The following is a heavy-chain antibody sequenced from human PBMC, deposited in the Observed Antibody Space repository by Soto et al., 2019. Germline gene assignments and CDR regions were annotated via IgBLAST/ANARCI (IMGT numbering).Heavy chain of an antibody. D-gene: IGHD2-8*01. V-gene: IGHV1-2*04. Sequence: GASVKVSCKASGYSFTDYHIHWVRQAPGQGLEWLGRINPKSGGTSTAQKFQGWVTMTTDRSISTASTELTRLTSDDTAIYYCARGDSTDCSNGVCSFFYNHDMDVWGQGTTVTVSS. CDR2: INPKSGGT. CDR3: ARGDSTDCSNGVCSFFYNHDMDV. CDR1: GYSFTDYH. J-gene: IGHJ6*02.